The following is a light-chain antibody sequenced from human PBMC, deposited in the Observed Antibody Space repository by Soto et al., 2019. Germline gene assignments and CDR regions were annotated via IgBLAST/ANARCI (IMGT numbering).Light chain of an antibody. Sequence: EIVLTQSPATLSLSPGERATLSCRASQSVSSYLAWYQQKPGQAPRLLIYDASNWATGIPARFSGSGSGTDFTLTISSLEPEDFAFYYCQQRSNWLTFGGGTKVEIK. V-gene: IGKV3-11*01. CDR3: QQRSNWLT. CDR2: DAS. J-gene: IGKJ4*01. CDR1: QSVSSY.